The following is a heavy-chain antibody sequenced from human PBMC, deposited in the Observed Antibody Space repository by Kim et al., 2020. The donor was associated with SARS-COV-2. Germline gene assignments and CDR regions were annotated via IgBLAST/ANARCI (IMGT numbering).Heavy chain of an antibody. D-gene: IGHD7-27*01. V-gene: IGHV1-2*02. CDR3: ARSRTNGDAEYFQY. J-gene: IGHJ1*01. Sequence: YAQRFQGRVTVTRDTPINTVDMGLSSLRSDDTAVYYCARSRTNGDAEYFQYWGQGTLVTVSS.